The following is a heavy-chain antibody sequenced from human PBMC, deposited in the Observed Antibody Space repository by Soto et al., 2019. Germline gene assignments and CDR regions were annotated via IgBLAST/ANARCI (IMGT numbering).Heavy chain of an antibody. CDR2: INHSGST. D-gene: IGHD5-12*01. CDR1: GGSFSGYY. CDR3: ARAYSGYAPMDV. J-gene: IGHJ6*01. Sequence: PSETLSLTCAVYGGSFSGYYWSWIRQPPGKGLEWIGEINHSGSTNYNPSLKSRVTISVDTSKNQFSLKLSSVTAADTAVYYCARAYSGYAPMDVLGQGTTVT. V-gene: IGHV4-34*01.